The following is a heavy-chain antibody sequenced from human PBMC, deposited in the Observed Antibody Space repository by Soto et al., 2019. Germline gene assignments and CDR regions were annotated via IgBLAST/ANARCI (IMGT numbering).Heavy chain of an antibody. J-gene: IGHJ6*02. CDR2: IWYDGRNK. CDR1: GFTFSSYG. V-gene: IGHV3-33*01. Sequence: QVQLVESGGGVVQPGRSLRLSCAASGFTFSSYGMHWVRQAPGKGLEWVAVIWYDGRNKYYADSVKGRFTISRDNSKNTLYLQMNSLRAEDTAVYYCARRSGGMDVWGQGTTVTVSS. CDR3: ARRSGGMDV.